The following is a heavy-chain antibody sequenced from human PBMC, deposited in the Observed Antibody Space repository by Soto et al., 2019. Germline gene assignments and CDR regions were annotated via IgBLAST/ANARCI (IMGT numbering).Heavy chain of an antibody. Sequence: GGSLRLSCAASGFTFSSYWMHWVRQAPGKGLVWVSRMNSDGSTTSYADSVKGRFTISRDNAKNTLYLQMNSLRAEDTAVYYCASTGRYCTTTSCYVYYWGQGTLVTVSS. CDR3: ASTGRYCTTTSCYVYY. J-gene: IGHJ4*02. CDR1: GFTFSSYW. D-gene: IGHD2-2*01. CDR2: MNSDGSTT. V-gene: IGHV3-74*01.